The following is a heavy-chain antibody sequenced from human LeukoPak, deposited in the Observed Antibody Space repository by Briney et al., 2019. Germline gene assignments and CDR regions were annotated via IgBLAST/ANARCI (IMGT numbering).Heavy chain of an antibody. V-gene: IGHV4-59*01. CDR1: GGSISSYY. CDR2: IYYSGST. Sequence: PSETLSLTWTVSGGSISSYYWSWIRQPPGKGLEWIGYIYYSGSTNYNPSLKSRVTISVDTSKNQFSLKLSSVTAADTAVYYCARGGSGWPYYFDYWGQGTLVTVSS. D-gene: IGHD6-19*01. CDR3: ARGGSGWPYYFDY. J-gene: IGHJ4*02.